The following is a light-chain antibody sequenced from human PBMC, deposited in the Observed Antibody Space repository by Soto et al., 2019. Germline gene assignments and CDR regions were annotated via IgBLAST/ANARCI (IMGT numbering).Light chain of an antibody. CDR2: DAS. CDR1: QTISTW. CDR3: QQYTNTNNPWM. V-gene: IGKV1-5*01. Sequence: IQLTQSPSSLSTSFGDRVTITCGASQTISTWMAWYQQKPGKAPKLLVYDASTLESGVPSRFSGSGSGKEFTLIISGLQPDDYATYYCQQYTNTNNPWMFGQGTKVDIK. J-gene: IGKJ1*01.